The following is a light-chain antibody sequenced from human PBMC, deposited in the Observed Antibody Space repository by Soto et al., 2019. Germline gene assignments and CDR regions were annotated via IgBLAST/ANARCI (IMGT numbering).Light chain of an antibody. J-gene: IGKJ1*01. CDR1: QSISNS. Sequence: DIQLTQSPSSLSASVGDRVTITCRASQSISNSLNWYQQKPGKAPNLLIYGTSDLQSGVPSRFSGSGSGTESTLTISSLQRDDFATYYCQQSHSSSWTFGQGTKVEIK. CDR3: QQSHSSSWT. CDR2: GTS. V-gene: IGKV1-39*01.